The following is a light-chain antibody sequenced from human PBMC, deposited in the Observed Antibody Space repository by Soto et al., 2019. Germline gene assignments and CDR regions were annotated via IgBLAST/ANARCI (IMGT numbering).Light chain of an antibody. V-gene: IGLV7-46*01. CDR1: TGTVTTRHY. CDR3: SLSYSGIRV. Sequence: QSVVTQEPSLTVSPGGTVTLTCSSSTGTVTTRHYPYWFQQKPGQAPRTLIFDTDNKHSWTPARFSGSLLGGKSALTLSGAQPDDEADYYCSLSYSGIRVFGGGTKLTVL. J-gene: IGLJ3*02. CDR2: DTD.